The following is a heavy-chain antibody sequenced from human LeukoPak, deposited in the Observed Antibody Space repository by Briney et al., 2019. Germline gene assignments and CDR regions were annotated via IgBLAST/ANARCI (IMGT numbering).Heavy chain of an antibody. CDR1: GGSISSGGYY. CDR2: IYYSGST. J-gene: IGHJ6*03. CDR3: AREGYCSSTSCYDYYMDV. V-gene: IGHV4-31*03. Sequence: SQTLSLTCTVSGGSISSGGYYWSWLRQHPGKGREGIGYIYYSGSTYYNPSLKSRVTISVDTSKNQFSLKLSSVTAADTAVYYCAREGYCSSTSCYDYYMDVWGKGTTVTVSS. D-gene: IGHD2-2*01.